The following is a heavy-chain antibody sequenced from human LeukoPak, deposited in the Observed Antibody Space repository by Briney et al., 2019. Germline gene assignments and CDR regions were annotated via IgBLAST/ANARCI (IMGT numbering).Heavy chain of an antibody. V-gene: IGHV4-59*01. CDR2: IYYSGTT. J-gene: IGHJ4*02. CDR3: ARGYSSGWLGY. Sequence: SETPSLTCTVSGGSIGSYYWSWIRQPPGKGLEWIGYIYYSGTTNYNPSLKSRVTISVDTSKNQFSLKLSSVTATDTAVYYCARGYSSGWLGYWGQGTLVTVSS. CDR1: GGSIGSYY. D-gene: IGHD6-19*01.